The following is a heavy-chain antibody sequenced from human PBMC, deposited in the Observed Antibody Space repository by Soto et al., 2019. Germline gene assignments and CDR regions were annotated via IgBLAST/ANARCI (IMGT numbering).Heavy chain of an antibody. CDR2: VYSGGST. CDR3: ARQKDSSGMFDY. D-gene: IGHD6-19*01. CDR1: GFTVSSNY. J-gene: IGHJ4*02. V-gene: IGHV3-66*04. Sequence: EVQLVESGGGLVQPGGSLRLSCAASGFTVSSNYMSWVRQAPGKGLEWVSVVYSGGSTYYADSVKGRFTISRDNSKNTLYLQMNSLRAEDTAVYYCARQKDSSGMFDYWGQGTLGTVSS.